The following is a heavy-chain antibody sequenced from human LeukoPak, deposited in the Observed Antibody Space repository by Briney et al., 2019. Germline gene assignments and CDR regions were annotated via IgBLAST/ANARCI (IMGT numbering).Heavy chain of an antibody. V-gene: IGHV1-18*01. J-gene: IGHJ5*02. CDR1: GYTFTSYG. CDR3: ARDHDYYDSSGHHNWFDP. CDR2: ISAYNGNT. D-gene: IGHD3-22*01. Sequence: ASVTVSCKASGYTFTSYGISWVRQAPGQGLEWMGWISAYNGNTNYAQKLQGRVTMTTDTSTSTAYMELRSLRSDDTAVYYCARDHDYYDSSGHHNWFDPWGQGTLVTVSS.